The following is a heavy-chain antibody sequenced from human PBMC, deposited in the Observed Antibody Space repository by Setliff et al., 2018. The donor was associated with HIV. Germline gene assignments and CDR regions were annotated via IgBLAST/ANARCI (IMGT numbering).Heavy chain of an antibody. CDR3: ARLFSGSPGDY. D-gene: IGHD3-10*01. CDR1: GDSISSGSYY. Sequence: PSETLSLTCTVSGDSISSGSYYWSWIRQPAGKGLEWIGHVYTSGSTDYNPSLNSRLTISIDTSRNQFSLRLNSVTAADTAVYYCARLFSGSPGDYWGQGTLVTVSS. V-gene: IGHV4-61*09. J-gene: IGHJ4*02. CDR2: VYTSGST.